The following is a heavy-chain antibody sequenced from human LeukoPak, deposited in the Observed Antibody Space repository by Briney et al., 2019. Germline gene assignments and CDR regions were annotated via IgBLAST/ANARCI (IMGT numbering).Heavy chain of an antibody. CDR1: NGSISSYY. CDR2: IYSIGST. CDR3: ARWSDWVFDY. V-gene: IGHV4-59*01. D-gene: IGHD1-26*01. J-gene: IGHJ4*02. Sequence: SETLSLTCTVSNGSISSYYWSWIRQPPGKGLEWIGYIYSIGSTNYNPSLKSRVTISVDTSKNHFSLKLSSVTAADTAVYYCARWSDWVFDYWGQGTLVTVSS.